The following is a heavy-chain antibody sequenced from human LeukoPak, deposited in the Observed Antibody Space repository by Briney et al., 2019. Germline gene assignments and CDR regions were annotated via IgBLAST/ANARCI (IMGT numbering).Heavy chain of an antibody. D-gene: IGHD5-12*01. J-gene: IGHJ4*02. CDR3: ARARPSMWIDY. CDR1: GFTFSTFT. Sequence: PGGSLRLSCAASGFTFSTFTMIWVRQPPGKGLEWVSSIFPSGGEIHYADSVRGRFTISRDNSKSTLSLQMNSLRAEDTAVYYCARARPSMWIDYWGQGTLVTVSS. CDR2: IFPSGGEI. V-gene: IGHV3-23*01.